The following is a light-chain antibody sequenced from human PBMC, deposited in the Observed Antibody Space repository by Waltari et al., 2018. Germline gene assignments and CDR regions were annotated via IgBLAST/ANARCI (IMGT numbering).Light chain of an antibody. CDR2: DNE. CDR3: ATWDNSLNNVV. J-gene: IGLJ2*01. Sequence: QSVLTQTHSVSAAPGPKSTTPCSGSSPNIGNHYVLWHQQLPGSAPKLLIYDNEKRPSGIPYRFSGSKSGTSATLGITGLQTGDEAHYYCATWDNSLNNVVFGGGTKLTVL. CDR1: SPNIGNHY. V-gene: IGLV1-51*01.